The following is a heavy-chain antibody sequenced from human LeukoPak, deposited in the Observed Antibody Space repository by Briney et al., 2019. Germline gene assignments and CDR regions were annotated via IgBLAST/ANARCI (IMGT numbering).Heavy chain of an antibody. V-gene: IGHV3-11*01. CDR3: ASGGDYVGIAATFRY. D-gene: IGHD4-23*01. J-gene: IGHJ4*02. Sequence: GGSLRLSCAASGFNFSATYMAWIRQAPGKGLEWVSYISNRGIIINYADSVKDRFTISRDDAKSSLYLHMNNLRTEDTALYYCASGGDYVGIAATFRYWGQGSLVTVSS. CDR2: ISNRGIII. CDR1: GFNFSATY.